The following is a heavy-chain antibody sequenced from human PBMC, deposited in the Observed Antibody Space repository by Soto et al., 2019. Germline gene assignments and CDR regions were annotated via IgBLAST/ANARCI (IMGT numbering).Heavy chain of an antibody. CDR3: ARGFEYSSSSVFGFLDY. CDR2: ISAYNANT. V-gene: IGHV1-18*04. J-gene: IGHJ4*02. Sequence: QVQLVQSGAEVKKPGTSVKVSCKVFGYTFSNYGISWVRQAPGQGLEWMGWISAYNANTIYAQKFQGRVTMTIDTSTTTAYMELRSLRSDDTAVYYCARGFEYSSSSVFGFLDYWGQGTLVTVSS. D-gene: IGHD6-6*01. CDR1: GYTFSNYG.